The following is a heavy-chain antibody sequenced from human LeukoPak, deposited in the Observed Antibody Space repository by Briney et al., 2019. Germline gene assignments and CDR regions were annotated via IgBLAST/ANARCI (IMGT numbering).Heavy chain of an antibody. CDR1: GFTFSSYA. Sequence: GGSLRLSCAASGFTFSSYAMHWIRQAPGKGLEWVALISYDGSNKYYADSVKGRFTISRDNSKNTLYLQMSSLRAEDTAVYYCARGRSWYPHDAFDIWGQGTMVTVSS. V-gene: IGHV3-30-3*01. D-gene: IGHD6-13*01. J-gene: IGHJ3*02. CDR2: ISYDGSNK. CDR3: ARGRSWYPHDAFDI.